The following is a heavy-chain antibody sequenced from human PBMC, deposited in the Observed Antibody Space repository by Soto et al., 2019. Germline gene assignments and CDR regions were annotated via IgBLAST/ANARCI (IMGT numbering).Heavy chain of an antibody. CDR1: GFTFTSYA. CDR2: ISNDAGST. Sequence: GGSLRLPCSVSGFTFTSYAMHWVRQAPEKGLEYVSAISNDAGSTYYADSVKGRFTISRDNSKNTRYLLTSSLRAEDTAVYYCVKGRDRSSWYFSSFDLWGRGTLVTVSS. CDR3: VKGRDRSSWYFSSFDL. D-gene: IGHD6-13*01. J-gene: IGHJ2*01. V-gene: IGHV3-64D*08.